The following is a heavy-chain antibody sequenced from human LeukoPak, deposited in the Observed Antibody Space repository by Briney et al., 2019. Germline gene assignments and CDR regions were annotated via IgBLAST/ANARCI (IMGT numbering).Heavy chain of an antibody. J-gene: IGHJ4*02. CDR1: KFTFSHYG. D-gene: IGHD3-9*01. CDR3: VKDGEILTGYYRY. Sequence: GGSLRLSCTASKFTFSHYGMQWVRQAPGKGLEWVAVISSDGSIKVYADSVKGRFTLSRDNSINTVDLQMNSLRAEDTAVYYCVKDGEILTGYYRYWGREPWSPSPQ. V-gene: IGHV3-30*18. CDR2: ISSDGSIK.